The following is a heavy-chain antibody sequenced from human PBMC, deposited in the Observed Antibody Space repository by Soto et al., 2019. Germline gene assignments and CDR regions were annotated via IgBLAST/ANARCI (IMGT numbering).Heavy chain of an antibody. D-gene: IGHD3-16*01. Sequence: QVQLVESGGGVVQPGRSLRLSCAASGFTFSSYGMHWVRQAPGKGLEWVAVIWYDGSNKNYADSVKGRFTISRDNSKNTLYLQMNSLRAEDTAVYYCARRWGYDAFDIWGQGTMVTVSS. CDR3: ARRWGYDAFDI. J-gene: IGHJ3*02. V-gene: IGHV3-33*01. CDR1: GFTFSSYG. CDR2: IWYDGSNK.